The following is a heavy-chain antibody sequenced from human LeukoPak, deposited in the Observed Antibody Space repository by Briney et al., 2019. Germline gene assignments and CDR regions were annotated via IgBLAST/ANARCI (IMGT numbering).Heavy chain of an antibody. CDR1: GFTFGDHG. D-gene: IGHD2-21*02. J-gene: IGHJ4*02. Sequence: GGSLRLSCTASGFTFGDHGMSWFRQAPGKGLEWVGFIRSKAYGGTTEYAASVKGRFTISRDDSQSVADLQMNNLKTADTAVYYCSRNGDHNPGDYWGQGTLVTVSS. CDR2: IRSKAYGGTT. CDR3: SRNGDHNPGDY. V-gene: IGHV3-49*03.